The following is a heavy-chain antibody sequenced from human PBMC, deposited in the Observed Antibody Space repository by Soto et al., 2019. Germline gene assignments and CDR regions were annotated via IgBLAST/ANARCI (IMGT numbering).Heavy chain of an antibody. D-gene: IGHD3-16*02. J-gene: IGHJ4*02. CDR3: ARAGVADYVWGSYRYPFDY. CDR1: GGSISSSSYY. Sequence: QLQLQESGPGLVKPSETLSLTCTVSGGSISSSSYYWGWIRQPPGKGLEWIGSIYYSGSTYYNPSLKSRVTISVDTSKNQFSLKLSSVTAADTAVYYCARAGVADYVWGSYRYPFDYWGQGTLVTVSS. V-gene: IGHV4-39*01. CDR2: IYYSGST.